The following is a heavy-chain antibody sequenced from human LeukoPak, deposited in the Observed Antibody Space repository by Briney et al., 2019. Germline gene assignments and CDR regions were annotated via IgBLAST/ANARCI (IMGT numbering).Heavy chain of an antibody. CDR2: IYYSGST. Sequence: PSETLSLTCTVSGGSISNYYWSWIRQPPGKGLEWIGSIYYSGSTYYNPSLKSRVTISVDTSKNQFSLKLSSVTAADTAVYYCASKIRVWGQGTLVTVFS. V-gene: IGHV4-59*05. J-gene: IGHJ4*02. D-gene: IGHD3-3*02. CDR1: GGSISNYY. CDR3: ASKIRV.